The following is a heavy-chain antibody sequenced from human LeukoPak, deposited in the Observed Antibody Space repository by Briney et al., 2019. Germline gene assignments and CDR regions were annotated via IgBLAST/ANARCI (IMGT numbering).Heavy chain of an antibody. Sequence: PSETLSLTCAVYGGSFSGYYWSWIRHPPGKGLEWIGEINHSGSTNYNPSLKSRVTISVDMSKNQFSLKLSSVTAADTAVYYCARGLRWLQSKRGFDYWGQGTLVTVSS. CDR1: GGSFSGYY. J-gene: IGHJ4*02. D-gene: IGHD5-24*01. CDR2: INHSGST. V-gene: IGHV4-34*01. CDR3: ARGLRWLQSKRGFDY.